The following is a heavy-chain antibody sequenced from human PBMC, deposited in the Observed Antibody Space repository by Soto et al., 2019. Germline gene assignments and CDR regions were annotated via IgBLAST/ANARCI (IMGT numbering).Heavy chain of an antibody. D-gene: IGHD3-22*01. CDR1: GFTFGDYA. J-gene: IGHJ5*02. Sequence: PGGSLRLSCTASGFTFGDYAMSWFRQAPGKGLEWVGFIRSKAYGGTTEYAASVKGRFTISRDDSKSIAYLQMNSLKTEDTAVYYCTREGYDSSGYYPGWFDPWGQGTLVTVS. V-gene: IGHV3-49*03. CDR2: IRSKAYGGTT. CDR3: TREGYDSSGYYPGWFDP.